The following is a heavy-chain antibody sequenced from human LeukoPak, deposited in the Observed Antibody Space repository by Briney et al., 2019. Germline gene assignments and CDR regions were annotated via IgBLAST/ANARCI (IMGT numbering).Heavy chain of an antibody. CDR3: VKEGREGWYYFDY. J-gene: IGHJ4*02. CDR1: GFTFSSYA. D-gene: IGHD6-19*01. CDR2: VSSNGGST. V-gene: IGHV3-64D*09. Sequence: GGSLRLSCSASGFTFSSYALHWVRQAPGKGLEYVSAVSSNGGSTYYADSVKGRFTISRDNSKNMLYLQMSSLTAEDTAVYYCVKEGREGWYYFDYWGQGTLVTASS.